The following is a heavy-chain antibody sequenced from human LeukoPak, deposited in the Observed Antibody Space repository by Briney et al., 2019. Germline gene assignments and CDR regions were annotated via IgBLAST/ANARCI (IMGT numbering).Heavy chain of an antibody. Sequence: PGGSLRLSCAASGFTFSSYGMHWVRQAPGKGLEWVAFIRYDGSNKYYADSVKGRFTISRDNSKNTLYLQMNSLRAEDTAVYHCANGRITIWASTGDAFDIWGQGTMVTVSS. J-gene: IGHJ3*02. CDR3: ANGRITIWASTGDAFDI. CDR1: GFTFSSYG. CDR2: IRYDGSNK. V-gene: IGHV3-30*02. D-gene: IGHD3-3*01.